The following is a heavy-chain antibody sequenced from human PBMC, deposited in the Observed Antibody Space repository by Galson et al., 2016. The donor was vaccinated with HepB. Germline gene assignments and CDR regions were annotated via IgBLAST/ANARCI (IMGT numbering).Heavy chain of an antibody. J-gene: IGHJ3*01. D-gene: IGHD1-26*01. Sequence: PALVKPTQTLTLTCTVSGFSLSSARMGVSWIRQPPGKALEWLAQIFWNDEESYSTSLKSRLTISKDTSKNQVVLSITNMDPADTATYYCARIHLNALSGRPDAFDVWGQGTVVIVSS. CDR2: IFWNDEE. V-gene: IGHV2-26*02. CDR1: GFSLSSARMG. CDR3: ARIHLNALSGRPDAFDV.